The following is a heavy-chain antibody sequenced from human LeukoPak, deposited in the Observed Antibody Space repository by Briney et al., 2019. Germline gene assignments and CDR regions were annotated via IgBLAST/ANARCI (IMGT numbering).Heavy chain of an antibody. D-gene: IGHD3-10*01. V-gene: IGHV4-59*08. CDR1: GXSISSYY. J-gene: IGHJ4*02. CDR3: ASNYYGSGSLDY. CDR2: IYYSGST. Sequence: PSETLSLTCTASGXSISSYYWSWIRQPPGKGLEWIGYIYYSGSTNYNPSLKSRVTISVDTSKNQFSLKLSSVTAADTAVYYCASNYYGSGSLDYWGQGTLVTVSS.